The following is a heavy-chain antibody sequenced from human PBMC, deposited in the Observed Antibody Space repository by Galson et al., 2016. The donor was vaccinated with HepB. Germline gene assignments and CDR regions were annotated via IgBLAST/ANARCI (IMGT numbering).Heavy chain of an antibody. D-gene: IGHD3-3*01. CDR1: GFTFSTYS. CDR2: ISSSSSYI. CDR3: ARDAPILRFLYGMDV. J-gene: IGHJ6*02. V-gene: IGHV3-21*01. Sequence: SLRLSCAASGFTFSTYSMNWVRQAPGKVLERVSFISSSSSYIYYADSVKGRFTISRDNAKNSLYLQINGLRAEDTAVYYCARDAPILRFLYGMDVWGQGTTVTVSS.